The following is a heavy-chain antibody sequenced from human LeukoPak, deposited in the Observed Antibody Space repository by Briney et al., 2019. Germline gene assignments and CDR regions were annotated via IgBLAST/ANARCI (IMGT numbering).Heavy chain of an antibody. D-gene: IGHD3-10*01. CDR2: IYHSGST. Sequence: SETLSLTCTVSGYSISSGYYWGWIRQPPGKGLEWIGSIYHSGSTYYNPSLKSRVTMSVDTSKNQFSLKLSSVTAADTAVYYCARDKSRTYGSADAFDIWGQGTMVTVSS. J-gene: IGHJ3*02. CDR3: ARDKSRTYGSADAFDI. CDR1: GYSISSGYY. V-gene: IGHV4-38-2*02.